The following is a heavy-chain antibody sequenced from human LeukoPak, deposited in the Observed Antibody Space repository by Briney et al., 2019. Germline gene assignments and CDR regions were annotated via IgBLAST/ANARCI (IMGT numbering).Heavy chain of an antibody. J-gene: IGHJ4*02. CDR2: IIPIFGTA. D-gene: IGHD4-17*01. CDR1: GGTFSSYA. Sequence: GASVKVSCKASGGTFSSYAISWVRQAPRQGLEWMGGIIPIFGTANYAQKFQGRVTITADESTSTAYMELSSLRSEDTAVYYCAREGNYGDYTLGYWGQGTLVTVSS. CDR3: AREGNYGDYTLGY. V-gene: IGHV1-69*01.